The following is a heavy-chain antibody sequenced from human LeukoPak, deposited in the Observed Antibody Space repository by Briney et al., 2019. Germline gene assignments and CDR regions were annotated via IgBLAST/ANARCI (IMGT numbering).Heavy chain of an antibody. CDR3: AKRGVVIRVILVGFHKEAYYFDS. D-gene: IGHD3-22*01. CDR2: ISSSSGYL. CDR1: GFTFSIYN. J-gene: IGHJ4*02. Sequence: GGSLRLSCTASGFTFSIYNMNWVRQAPGKGLEWVALISSSSGYLYYADSVKGRFTISRDNRKNTLYLQMNSLRAEDTAVYFCAKRGVVIRVILVGFHKEAYYFDSWGQGALVTVSS. V-gene: IGHV3-21*04.